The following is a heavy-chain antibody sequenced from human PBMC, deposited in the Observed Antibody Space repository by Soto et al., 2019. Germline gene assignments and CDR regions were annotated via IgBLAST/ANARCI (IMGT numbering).Heavy chain of an antibody. V-gene: IGHV4-59*08. Sequence: SETLSLTCTVSGGSISSYYWSWIRQPPGKGLEWIGYVYYSGSTNYNPSLKSRVTISVDTSKNQFSLKLSSVTAADTAVYYCARLGSGWHMFDYWGQGTLVTVSS. CDR3: ARLGSGWHMFDY. CDR1: GGSISSYY. CDR2: VYYSGST. D-gene: IGHD6-19*01. J-gene: IGHJ4*02.